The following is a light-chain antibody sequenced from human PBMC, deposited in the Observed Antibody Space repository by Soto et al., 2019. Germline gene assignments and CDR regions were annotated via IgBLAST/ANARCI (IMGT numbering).Light chain of an antibody. CDR2: EVN. V-gene: IGLV2-8*01. CDR1: SSDVGGYNY. J-gene: IGLJ2*01. Sequence: QSALTQAPSESGSPGQSVTISCTGTSSDVGGYNYVSWYQQHPGKAPKLMIYEVNKRPSGVPDRFSGSKSGNTASLTVSGLQAEDEADYYCSSHAGSNLVVFGGGTKLTVL. CDR3: SSHAGSNLVV.